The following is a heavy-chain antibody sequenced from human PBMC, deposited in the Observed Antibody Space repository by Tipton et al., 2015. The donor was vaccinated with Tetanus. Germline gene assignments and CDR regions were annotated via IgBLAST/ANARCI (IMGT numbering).Heavy chain of an antibody. Sequence: LSLTCTVSGGSISSYYWSWIRQPPGKGLEWIGYIYYSGSTNYNPSLKSRVTISVDTSKNQFSLKLSSVTAADAAVYYCATDPAAAGNGVSDSWGQGTLVTVSS. CDR2: IYYSGST. D-gene: IGHD6-25*01. J-gene: IGHJ4*02. CDR1: GGSISSYY. V-gene: IGHV4-59*01. CDR3: ATDPAAAGNGVSDS.